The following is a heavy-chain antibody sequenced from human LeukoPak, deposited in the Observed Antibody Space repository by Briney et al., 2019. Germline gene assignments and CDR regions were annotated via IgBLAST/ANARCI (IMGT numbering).Heavy chain of an antibody. Sequence: ASVKVSCKASGYTFTGYYMHWVRQAPGQGLEWMGWINPNSGGTDYAQKFQGRVTMTRDTSISTAYMELSRLRSDDTAVYYCARVSFLERTYDYWGQGTLVTVSS. J-gene: IGHJ4*02. CDR2: INPNSGGT. D-gene: IGHD3-3*01. CDR3: ARVSFLERTYDY. CDR1: GYTFTGYY. V-gene: IGHV1-2*02.